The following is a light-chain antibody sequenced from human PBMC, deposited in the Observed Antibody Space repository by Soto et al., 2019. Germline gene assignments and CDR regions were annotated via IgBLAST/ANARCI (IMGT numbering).Light chain of an antibody. CDR1: SRDIGRYNY. Sequence: QSALTQPASVSGSPGQSITISCTGTSRDIGRYNYVSWYQQHPGNAPQLIIYEVSDQPSGVSNRFSGSRSGDTASLTISGLQAEDEADYYCSSYTPTTTVVFGGGTQLTVL. CDR3: SSYTPTTTVV. V-gene: IGLV2-14*01. CDR2: EVS. J-gene: IGLJ3*02.